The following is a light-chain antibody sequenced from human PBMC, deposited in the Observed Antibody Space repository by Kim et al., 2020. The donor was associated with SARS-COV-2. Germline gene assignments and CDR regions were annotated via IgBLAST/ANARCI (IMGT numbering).Light chain of an antibody. CDR1: ELRDKY. J-gene: IGLJ2*01. CDR3: QAWDSGTV. CDR2: KDS. Sequence: SYELTQPPSVSVSPGQTVTITCSGGELRDKYVSWYQQKPGQPPVLVVYKDSMRPSGIPERFSASNSGITATLTISGTQAMDEADYYCQAWDSGTVFGGGT. V-gene: IGLV3-1*01.